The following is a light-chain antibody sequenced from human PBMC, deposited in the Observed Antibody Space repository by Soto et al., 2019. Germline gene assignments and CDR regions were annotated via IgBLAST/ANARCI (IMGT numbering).Light chain of an antibody. CDR2: SAT. CDR3: QQSHSTPLN. Sequence: DIQMTQSPSYLLASVGDRVTLTCRASQSISTFLNWYQQTTGKAPKLLIYSATSLETWVSSRFSAFASATYFTLTINNLQPADSATYFCQQSHSTPLNFGGVTKLQV. CDR1: QSISTF. V-gene: IGKV1-39*01. J-gene: IGKJ4*01.